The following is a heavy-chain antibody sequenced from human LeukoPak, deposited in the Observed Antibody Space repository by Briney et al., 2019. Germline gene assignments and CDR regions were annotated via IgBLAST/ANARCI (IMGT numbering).Heavy chain of an antibody. Sequence: SGPTLVKPTQTLTLTCTFSGFSLSTSGVGVGWIRQPPGKALEWLALIYWDDDKRYSPSLKSRLTITKDTSKNQVVLTMTNMDPVDTATYYCAHQSLDHLLWFGESPNYYFDYWGQGTLVTVSS. CDR3: AHQSLDHLLWFGESPNYYFDY. CDR1: GFSLSTSGVG. V-gene: IGHV2-5*02. D-gene: IGHD3-10*01. CDR2: IYWDDDK. J-gene: IGHJ4*02.